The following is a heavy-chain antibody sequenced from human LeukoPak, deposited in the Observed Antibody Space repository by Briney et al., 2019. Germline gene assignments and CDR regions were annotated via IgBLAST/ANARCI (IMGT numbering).Heavy chain of an antibody. CDR2: ISGSGGST. CDR3: AKDGIAALPGDY. V-gene: IGHV3-23*01. Sequence: GGSLRLSCAASGFTFSSYAMSWVRQAPGKGLEWVSAISGSGGSTYYADSVNGRFTISRDNSKNPLYLQMNSLRAEDTAVYYCAKDGIAALPGDYWGQGTLVTVSS. D-gene: IGHD6-13*01. J-gene: IGHJ4*02. CDR1: GFTFSSYA.